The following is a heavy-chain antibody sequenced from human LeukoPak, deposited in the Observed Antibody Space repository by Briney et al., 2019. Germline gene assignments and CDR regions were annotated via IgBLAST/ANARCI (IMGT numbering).Heavy chain of an antibody. CDR1: GFTLSFYD. J-gene: IGHJ3*02. D-gene: IGHD3-22*01. CDR3: ARGGSYYYDISDYPGAFDI. V-gene: IGHV3-13*01. Sequence: PGGSLRLSCAASGFTLSFYDMHWVRQVTGKGLEWVSGIGTAGATYYADSVKGRFTISRENAKKSVYLQMNSLRDEDTAVYYCARGGSYYYDISDYPGAFDIWGQGTMVTVSS. CDR2: IGTAGAT.